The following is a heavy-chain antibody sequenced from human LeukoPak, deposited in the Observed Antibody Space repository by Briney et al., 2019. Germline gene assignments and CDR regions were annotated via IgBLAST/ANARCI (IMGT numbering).Heavy chain of an antibody. CDR2: ISGYNGNT. CDR1: GYPFTTYG. CDR3: AKAWSDYDILTGSYTGPFDY. J-gene: IGHJ4*02. V-gene: IGHV1-18*01. D-gene: IGHD3-9*01. Sequence: GASVKVSCKASGYPFTTYGISWVRQAPGQGLVWMGWISGYNGNTNYAQKLQGRVTMTTDTSTSTAYMERRSLRSDDTAVYYCAKAWSDYDILTGSYTGPFDYWGQGTLVTVSS.